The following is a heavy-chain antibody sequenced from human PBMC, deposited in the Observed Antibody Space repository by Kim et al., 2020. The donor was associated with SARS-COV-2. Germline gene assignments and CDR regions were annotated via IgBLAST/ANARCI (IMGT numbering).Heavy chain of an antibody. CDR3: ARSVLTGDPRFIDS. D-gene: IGHD7-27*01. J-gene: IGHJ4*02. V-gene: IGHV3-11*01. Sequence: ADSVKGRFTISRYNAKNSLYLQMNSLRAEDMAVYYCARSVLTGDPRFIDSWGQGTLVTVSS.